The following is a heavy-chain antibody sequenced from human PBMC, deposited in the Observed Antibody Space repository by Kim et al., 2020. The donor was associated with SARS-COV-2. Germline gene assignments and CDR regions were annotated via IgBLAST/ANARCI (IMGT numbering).Heavy chain of an antibody. CDR1: GFTFSSYN. CDR3: ARDSGSSWQYYYYYGMDV. CDR2: ISSSSTYI. D-gene: IGHD6-13*01. J-gene: IGHJ6*02. Sequence: GGSLRLFCAASGFTFSSYNINWVRQAPGKGLEWVSSISSSSTYIYYADSVKGRFTISRDNAKNSLYLQMNSLRAEDTAVYYCARDSGSSWQYYYYYGMDVWGQGTTVTVSS. V-gene: IGHV3-21*01.